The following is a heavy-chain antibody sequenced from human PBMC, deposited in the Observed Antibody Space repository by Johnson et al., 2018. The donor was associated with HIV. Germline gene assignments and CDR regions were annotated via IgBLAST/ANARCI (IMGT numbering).Heavy chain of an antibody. CDR2: ISYDGTNK. D-gene: IGHD3-10*01. CDR1: GFTFSSYG. V-gene: IGHV3-30*18. J-gene: IGHJ3*01. CDR3: AKTRMGGILDAFDL. Sequence: QMQLVESGGGVVQPGRSLRLSCAASGFTFSSYGMHWVRQAPAKGLEWVAVISYDGTNKYYADSVKGRFTLSRDNSKNTLDLQMNSLTIEDTAVFYCAKTRMGGILDAFDLWGQGTMVIVS.